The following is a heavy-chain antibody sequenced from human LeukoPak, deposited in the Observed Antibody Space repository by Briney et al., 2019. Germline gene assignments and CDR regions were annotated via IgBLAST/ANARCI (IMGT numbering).Heavy chain of an antibody. D-gene: IGHD3-10*01. Sequence: ASVTVSCKASGYTFTGYYMHWVQQAPGQGLEWMGWMNPNSGGTNYAQKFQGRVTMTRDTSISTAYMELSKLRSDDTAVYYCARGPNYGSGSYFLDYWGQGTLVTVSS. CDR2: MNPNSGGT. V-gene: IGHV1-2*02. CDR1: GYTFTGYY. CDR3: ARGPNYGSGSYFLDY. J-gene: IGHJ4*02.